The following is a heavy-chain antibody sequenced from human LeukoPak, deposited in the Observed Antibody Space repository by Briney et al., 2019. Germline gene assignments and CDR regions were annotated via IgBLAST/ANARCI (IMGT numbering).Heavy chain of an antibody. J-gene: IGHJ5*02. CDR1: GGSFSGYY. CDR2: INHSGST. V-gene: IGHV4-34*01. Sequence: PSETLSLTCAVYGGSFSGYYWSWIRQPPGKGLEWIGEINHSGSTNYNPSLKSRVTISVDTSKNQFSLKLSSVTAADTAVYYCAILTNYYDSSGYHSPGWFDPWGQGTLVTVSS. CDR3: AILTNYYDSSGYHSPGWFDP. D-gene: IGHD3-22*01.